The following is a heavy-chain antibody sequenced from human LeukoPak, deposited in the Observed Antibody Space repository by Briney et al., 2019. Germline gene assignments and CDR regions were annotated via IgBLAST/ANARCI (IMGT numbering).Heavy chain of an antibody. CDR3: ASGIAVAGTRIDP. CDR2: ISSSSRYI. Sequence: GGSLRLSCAASGFTFSSYSMNWVRQAPGKGLEWVSSISSSSRYIYYADSVKGRFTISRDNAKNSLYLQMNSLRAEDTAVYYCASGIAVAGTRIDPWGQGTLVTVSS. J-gene: IGHJ5*02. CDR1: GFTFSSYS. V-gene: IGHV3-21*01. D-gene: IGHD6-19*01.